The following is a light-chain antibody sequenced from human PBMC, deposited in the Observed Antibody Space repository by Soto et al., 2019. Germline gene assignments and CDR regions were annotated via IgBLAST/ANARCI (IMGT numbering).Light chain of an antibody. CDR2: GAS. CDR3: QQYGSSPLT. Sequence: EIVLTQSPGTLSLSPGERATLSCRASQNVSSSYLAWYQQKPGQAPRLLIYGASSRATGIPARFSGSGSGTEFTLTISRLEPEDFAVYYCQQYGSSPLTFGQGTKVEIK. J-gene: IGKJ1*01. V-gene: IGKV3-20*01. CDR1: QNVSSSY.